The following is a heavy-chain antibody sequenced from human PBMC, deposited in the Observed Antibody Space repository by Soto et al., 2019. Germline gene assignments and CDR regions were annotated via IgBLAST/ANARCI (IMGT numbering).Heavy chain of an antibody. J-gene: IGHJ6*02. CDR1: GYTFTSYG. CDR2: ISAYNGNT. D-gene: IGHD5-12*01. Sequence: ASVKVSCKASGYTFTSYGISWVRQAPGQGLEWMGWISAYNGNTNYAQKLQGRVTMTTDTTTSTAYMELRSLRSDDTAVYYCAGTSGYDPRYYYCGMDVWGQGTTVTVSS. V-gene: IGHV1-18*01. CDR3: AGTSGYDPRYYYCGMDV.